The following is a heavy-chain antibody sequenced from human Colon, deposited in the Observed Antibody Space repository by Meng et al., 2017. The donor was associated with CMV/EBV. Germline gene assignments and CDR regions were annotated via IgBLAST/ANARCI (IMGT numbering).Heavy chain of an antibody. CDR2: ISGFNGKT. Sequence: ASVKVSCKASGYIFNHYGINWVRQAPGPGLEWLGWISGFNGKTYFAQNFEDRLTLTTDTSANTGYMELRGLTSDDTAIYYCARGSDYSNYVPVDSWGQGTLVTVSS. CDR1: GYIFNHYG. D-gene: IGHD4-11*01. V-gene: IGHV1-18*01. J-gene: IGHJ4*02. CDR3: ARGSDYSNYVPVDS.